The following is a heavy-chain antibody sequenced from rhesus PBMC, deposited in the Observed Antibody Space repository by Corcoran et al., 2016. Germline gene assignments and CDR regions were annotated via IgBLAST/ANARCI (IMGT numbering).Heavy chain of an antibody. CDR3: AREGGYSSGWVDY. Sequence: QLQLQESGPGLVKPSETLSLTCAVSGYSISSGYGWSWIRHPPGKGLEWIGFISYIGSTIYNPSLKSRVTISRDTSKNQFSLKLSSVTAADTAVYYCAREGGYSSGWVDYWGQGVLVTVSS. V-gene: IGHV4-122*02. D-gene: IGHD6-31*01. CDR1: GYSISSGYG. CDR2: ISYIGST. J-gene: IGHJ4*01.